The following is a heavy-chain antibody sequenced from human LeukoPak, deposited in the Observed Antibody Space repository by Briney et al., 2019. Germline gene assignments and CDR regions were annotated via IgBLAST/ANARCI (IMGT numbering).Heavy chain of an antibody. CDR2: MTQDGGGK. Sequence: GGSLRLSCAASGVTVSRYWMSWVRQAAGKGLEWVAMMTQDGGGKYYVDSVKGRFTISGDNAKNSLYLQMNSLRVEDTAVYYCARGGGDSWGQGTLVTVFS. CDR1: GVTVSRYW. V-gene: IGHV3-7*01. D-gene: IGHD3-10*01. J-gene: IGHJ4*02. CDR3: ARGGGDS.